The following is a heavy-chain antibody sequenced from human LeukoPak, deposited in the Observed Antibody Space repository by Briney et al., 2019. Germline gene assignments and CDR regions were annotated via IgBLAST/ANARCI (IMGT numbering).Heavy chain of an antibody. CDR3: ARASEYSSGWYTSDYYGMDV. V-gene: IGHV4-59*01. CDR2: IYYSGST. J-gene: IGHJ6*02. Sequence: SETLSLTCTVSGGSISSYYWSWIRQSPGKGLEWIGYIYYSGSTNYNPSLKSRVTISVDTSKNQFSLKLSSVTAADTAVYYCARASEYSSGWYTSDYYGMDVWGQGTTVTVSS. CDR1: GGSISSYY. D-gene: IGHD6-19*01.